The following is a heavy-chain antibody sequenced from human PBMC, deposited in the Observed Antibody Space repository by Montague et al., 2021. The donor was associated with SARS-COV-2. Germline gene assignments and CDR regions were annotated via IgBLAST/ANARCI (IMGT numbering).Heavy chain of an antibody. CDR3: ARAQMAVTEYYPDY. V-gene: IGHV4-39*01. CDR1: GGSISSSSHY. CDR2: IYYSGTT. D-gene: IGHD2/OR15-2a*01. Sequence: SETLSLTCSVSGGSISSSSHYWAWIRQPPGRRLEWIGTIYYSGTTLSHPSLKSRITMSVDTSDNQFSLQLNSVSATDTAIYYCARAQMAVTEYYPDYWGQGILVTVSS. J-gene: IGHJ4*02.